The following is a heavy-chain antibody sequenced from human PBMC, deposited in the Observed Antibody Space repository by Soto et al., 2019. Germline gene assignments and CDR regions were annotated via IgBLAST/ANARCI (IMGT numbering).Heavy chain of an antibody. CDR3: ARDEFGGYSGYLNPDY. Sequence: GASVKVSCKASGYTFTSYYMHWVRQAPGQGLEWMGIINPSGGSTSYAQKFQGRVTMTRDTSTSTVYMELSSLRSEDTAVYYCARDEFGGYSGYLNPDYWGQGTLVTVSS. CDR1: GYTFTSYY. CDR2: INPSGGST. V-gene: IGHV1-46*03. D-gene: IGHD5-12*01. J-gene: IGHJ4*02.